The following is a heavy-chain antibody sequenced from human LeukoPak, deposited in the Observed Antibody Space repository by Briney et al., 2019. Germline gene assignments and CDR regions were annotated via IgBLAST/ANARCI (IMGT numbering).Heavy chain of an antibody. D-gene: IGHD3-3*01. CDR3: AKGSAFDFWSGYDGMDV. CDR1: GFTFSSYA. V-gene: IGHV3-23*01. CDR2: ISGSGGST. J-gene: IGHJ6*02. Sequence: GGSLRLSCAASGFTFSSYAMSWVRQAPGKGLEWVSAISGSGGSTYYEDSVKGRFTISRDNSKNTLYLQMNSLRAEDTAVYYCAKGSAFDFWSGYDGMDVWGQGTTVTVSS.